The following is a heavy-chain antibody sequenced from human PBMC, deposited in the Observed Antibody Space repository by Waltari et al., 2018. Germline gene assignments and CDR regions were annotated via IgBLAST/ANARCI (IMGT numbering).Heavy chain of an antibody. CDR1: GFTFSSYA. Sequence: EVQLVESGGGLVQPGGSLRLSCAASGFTFSSYAMSWVRQAPGKGLEWVSAISGSGGSTYYADSVKGRFTISRDNSKNTLYLQMNSLRAEDTAVDYCAKAGDYGDSQGYYYYYMDVWGKGTTVTVSS. D-gene: IGHD4-17*01. CDR3: AKAGDYGDSQGYYYYYMDV. V-gene: IGHV3-23*04. CDR2: ISGSGGST. J-gene: IGHJ6*03.